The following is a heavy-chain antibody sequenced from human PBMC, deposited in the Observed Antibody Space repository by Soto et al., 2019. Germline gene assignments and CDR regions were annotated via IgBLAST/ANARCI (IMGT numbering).Heavy chain of an antibody. V-gene: IGHV3-48*04. CDR2: IFASSTTI. CDR1: GFTFSSDS. J-gene: IGHJ4*02. Sequence: EVQLVESGGGLVQPGGSLRLSCVASGFTFSSDSMVWVRQAPGKGLEWIAYIFASSTTIHYADSVKGRFTVSRDNTQNSLFLLMNSLRAEDTAIYYCARDKDWAFDYWGPGPQVSVSS. D-gene: IGHD3-9*01. CDR3: ARDKDWAFDY.